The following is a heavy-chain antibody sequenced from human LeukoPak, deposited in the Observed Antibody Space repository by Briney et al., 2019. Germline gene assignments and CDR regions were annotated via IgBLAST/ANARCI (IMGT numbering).Heavy chain of an antibody. CDR2: IYRGGST. Sequence: HPGGSLRQCCAAYGFTVSGNYLSRVRQAPGKGLERVSVIYRGGSTYYAVSVKGRFALTRHNSKNPLYLQMNSLGADGRAVYYCARSVRPVNSVAWFLIFDSWGPGTLVTVSS. D-gene: IGHD3-10*01. CDR1: GFTVSGNY. V-gene: IGHV3-53*01. CDR3: ARSVRPVNSVAWFLIFDS. J-gene: IGHJ4*02.